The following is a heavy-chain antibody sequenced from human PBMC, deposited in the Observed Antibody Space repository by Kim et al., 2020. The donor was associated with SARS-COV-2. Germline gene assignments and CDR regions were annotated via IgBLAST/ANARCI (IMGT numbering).Heavy chain of an antibody. D-gene: IGHD7-27*01. Sequence: GGSLRLSCAASVFSFNSFWISLVRLAPGKGREGLANINQDGSEKKFVDAVKGRFTISRDNAENSVYLQMNSLRVEDSAVYYCARDAWAQRGTDGFDYWGQRTLVTVSS. V-gene: IGHV3-7*01. J-gene: IGHJ4*02. CDR1: VFSFNSFW. CDR3: ARDAWAQRGTDGFDY. CDR2: INQDGSEK.